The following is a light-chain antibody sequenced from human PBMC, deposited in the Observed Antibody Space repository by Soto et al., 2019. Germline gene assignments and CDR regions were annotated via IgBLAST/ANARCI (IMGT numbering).Light chain of an antibody. V-gene: IGKV1-12*02. J-gene: IGKJ3*01. Sequence: DMQMTQSPSSVSASVGDRVTITCRASQGISGWLAWYQQKPGKAPKLLIYAASTLQSGVPSRCSGCGSGTDFTLIIRSLQPEDFATYYCKQPSSFLFTFGPGTKVDIK. CDR3: KQPSSFLFT. CDR1: QGISGW. CDR2: AAS.